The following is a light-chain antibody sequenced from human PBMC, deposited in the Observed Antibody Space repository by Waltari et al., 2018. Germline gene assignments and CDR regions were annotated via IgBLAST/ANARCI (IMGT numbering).Light chain of an antibody. V-gene: IGKV1-17*01. Sequence: DIQMTQSPSSLSASAGDRVTITCRASQSISIYLNWYQQKPGKSPKRLIYAASSLESGVPSRFSGSGSGTDFTLTISSLQPEDFATYYCLQYNRNPFTFGPGTKLDIK. CDR1: QSISIY. CDR2: AAS. CDR3: LQYNRNPFT. J-gene: IGKJ3*01.